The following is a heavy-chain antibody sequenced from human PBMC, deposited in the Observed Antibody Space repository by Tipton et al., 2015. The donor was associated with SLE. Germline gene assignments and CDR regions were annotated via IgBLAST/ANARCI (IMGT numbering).Heavy chain of an antibody. V-gene: IGHV3-30*02. J-gene: IGHJ4*02. CDR2: IRYDGSNK. CDR1: GFTFWTYG. Sequence: GSLRLSCAASGFTFWTYGMHWVRQAPGKGLEWVAFIRYDGSNKYYADSVKGRFTISRDNSKNTLYLQMNSLRAEDTAVYYCANPVGYGSGTGGYWGQGTLVTVSS. D-gene: IGHD3-10*01. CDR3: ANPVGYGSGTGGY.